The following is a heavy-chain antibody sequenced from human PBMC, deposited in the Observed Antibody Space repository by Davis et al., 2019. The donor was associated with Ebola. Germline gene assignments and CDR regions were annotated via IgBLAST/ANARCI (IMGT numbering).Heavy chain of an antibody. CDR3: ARGGAVAGYAYYYYYYMDV. CDR2: IYPGDSDT. V-gene: IGHV5-51*01. CDR1: GYSFTSYW. J-gene: IGHJ6*03. D-gene: IGHD6-19*01. Sequence: PGGSLRLSCKGSGYSFTSYWIGWVRQMPGKGLEWMGIIYPGDSDTRYSPSFQGQVTISADKSISTAYLQWSSLKASDTAMYYCARGGAVAGYAYYYYYYMDVWGKGTTVTVSS.